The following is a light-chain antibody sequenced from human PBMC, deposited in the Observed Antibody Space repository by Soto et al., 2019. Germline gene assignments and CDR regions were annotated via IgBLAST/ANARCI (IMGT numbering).Light chain of an antibody. Sequence: DVQMTQSPSTLSASVGDRVTITCRTSQHISSWLAWYQHKPGKAPKLLISDASNLQSGVPSRFSGSGYGTEFTLTISGLQPDDFATYYCQQYISYSWTFGQGTKVDIK. V-gene: IGKV1-5*01. CDR1: QHISSW. J-gene: IGKJ1*01. CDR3: QQYISYSWT. CDR2: DAS.